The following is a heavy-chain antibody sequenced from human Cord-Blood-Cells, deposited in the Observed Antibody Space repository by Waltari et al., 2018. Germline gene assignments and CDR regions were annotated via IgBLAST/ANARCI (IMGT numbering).Heavy chain of an antibody. CDR3: ARGTGDDAFDI. D-gene: IGHD7-27*01. Sequence: QLQLQESGPGLVKPSETLSLTCTVSGGSISSSSYYWGWIRQPPGKGLEWIGSIYYSVSTYYNPSLKSRVTISVDTSKNQFSLKLSSVTAADTAVYYCARGTGDDAFDIWGQGTMVTVSS. V-gene: IGHV4-39*01. CDR1: GGSISSSSYY. CDR2: IYYSVST. J-gene: IGHJ3*02.